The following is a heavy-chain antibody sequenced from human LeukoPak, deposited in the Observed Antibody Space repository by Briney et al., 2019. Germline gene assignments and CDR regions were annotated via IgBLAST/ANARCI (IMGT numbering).Heavy chain of an antibody. J-gene: IGHJ3*02. D-gene: IGHD3-10*01. V-gene: IGHV3-30*04. Sequence: GGSLRLSCAASGFNFSNYAMHWVRQAPGKGLEWVAIISYDGSDKYYADSVKGRFTISRDNSKNTLYLQMNSLRAEDTAVYYCAKDFGEAAFDIWGQGTMVTVSS. CDR1: GFNFSNYA. CDR2: ISYDGSDK. CDR3: AKDFGEAAFDI.